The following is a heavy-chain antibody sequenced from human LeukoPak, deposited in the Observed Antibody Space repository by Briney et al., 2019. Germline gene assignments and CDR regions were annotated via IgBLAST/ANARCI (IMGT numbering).Heavy chain of an antibody. CDR3: ARRRNSYSSSWPFDY. V-gene: IGHV4-34*01. D-gene: IGHD6-13*01. CDR2: INHSGST. J-gene: IGHJ4*02. Sequence: SETLSLTCAVYGGSFSGYYWSWIRQAPGKGLEWIGEINHSGSTNYNPSLKSRVTISVDTSKNQFSLKLSSVTAADTAVYYCARRRNSYSSSWPFDYWGQGTLVTVSS. CDR1: GGSFSGYY.